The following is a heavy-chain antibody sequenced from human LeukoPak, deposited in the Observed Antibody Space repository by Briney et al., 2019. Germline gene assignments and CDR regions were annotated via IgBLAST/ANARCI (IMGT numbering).Heavy chain of an antibody. CDR1: GFTFSHST. D-gene: IGHD2-8*01. Sequence: GGSLRLSCAASGFTFSHSTMNWVRQAPGKGLEWVSSISSSSSYIYYADSVKGRFTISRDNSKNTLYLQMNSLRADDTAVYYCAKMVREFYTISYYFDYWGQGTLVTVSS. CDR2: ISSSSSYI. J-gene: IGHJ4*02. CDR3: AKMVREFYTISYYFDY. V-gene: IGHV3-21*04.